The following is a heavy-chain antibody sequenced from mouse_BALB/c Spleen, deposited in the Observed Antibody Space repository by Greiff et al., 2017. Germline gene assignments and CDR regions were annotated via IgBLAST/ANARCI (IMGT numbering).Heavy chain of an antibody. CDR1: GFTFSSFG. D-gene: IGHD2-14*01. CDR3: ARSGYYRYDDAMDY. J-gene: IGHJ4*01. CDR2: ISSGSSTI. Sequence: EVQGVESGGGLVQPGGSRKLSCAASGFTFSSFGMHWVRQAPEKGLEWVAYISSGSSTIYYADTVKGRFTISRDNPKNTLFLQMTSLRSEDTAMYYCARSGYYRYDDAMDYWGQGTSVTVSS. V-gene: IGHV5-17*02.